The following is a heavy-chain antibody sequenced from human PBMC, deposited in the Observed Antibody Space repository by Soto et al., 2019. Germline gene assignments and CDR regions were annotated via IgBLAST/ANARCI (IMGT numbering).Heavy chain of an antibody. D-gene: IGHD6-19*01. Sequence: LSLTCAVYGGSFSGYYWSWIRQPPGKGLEWIGEINHSGSTNYNPSLKSRVTISVDTSKNQFSLKLSSVTAADTAVYYCAFSSGWRDFDYWGQGTLVTVSS. V-gene: IGHV4-34*01. CDR3: AFSSGWRDFDY. CDR2: INHSGST. J-gene: IGHJ4*02. CDR1: GGSFSGYY.